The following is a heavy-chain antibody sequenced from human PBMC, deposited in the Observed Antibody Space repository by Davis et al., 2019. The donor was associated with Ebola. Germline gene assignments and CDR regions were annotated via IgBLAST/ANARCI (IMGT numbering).Heavy chain of an antibody. CDR2: IYTSGST. Sequence: PSETLSLTCTVSGGSISSYYWSWIRQPAGKGLEWIGRIYTSGSTNYNPSLKSRVTMSVDTSKNQFSLKLSSVTAADTAVYYCARDRRIAAGNYYYYGMDVWGQGTTVTVSS. J-gene: IGHJ6*02. CDR1: GGSISSYY. D-gene: IGHD6-19*01. V-gene: IGHV4-4*07. CDR3: ARDRRIAAGNYYYYGMDV.